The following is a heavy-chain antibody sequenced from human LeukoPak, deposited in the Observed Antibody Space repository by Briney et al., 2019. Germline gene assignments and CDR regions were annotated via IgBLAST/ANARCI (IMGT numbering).Heavy chain of an antibody. J-gene: IGHJ4*02. CDR2: INHSAST. V-gene: IGHV4-34*01. CDR1: GGSFSGYY. CDR3: ARGGGSSPYRY. D-gene: IGHD6-6*01. Sequence: SETLSLTCAVYGGSFSGYYWSWIRQPPGKGLEWIGEINHSASTNYNPSLKSRVTISVDTSKNQFSLKLSSVTAADTAVYYCARGGGSSPYRYWGQGTLVTVSS.